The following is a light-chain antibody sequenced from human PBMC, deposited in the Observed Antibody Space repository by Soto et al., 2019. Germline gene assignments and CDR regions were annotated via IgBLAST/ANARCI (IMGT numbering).Light chain of an antibody. Sequence: EIVMTQSPATLSVSPGERATLSCRASQSVSNNLAWYQQKPGQAPRLLIYGASTTATGIQARFSGSGSGTEFTLTIGRLQSEDFALYYCQQYNNWPHTFGQGTKVEIK. CDR2: GAS. CDR3: QQYNNWPHT. CDR1: QSVSNN. V-gene: IGKV3-15*01. J-gene: IGKJ1*01.